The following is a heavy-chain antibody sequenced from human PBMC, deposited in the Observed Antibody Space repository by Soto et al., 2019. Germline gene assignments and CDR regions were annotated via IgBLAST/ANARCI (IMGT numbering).Heavy chain of an antibody. J-gene: IGHJ4*02. CDR3: SSVAAGSGGIGN. Sequence: SETLSLTCTVSRGCVNSDNYRSNYLREPPWLGLEWIGQIRCGECASYKPSLQVLVIISLDTTKNHVSLRLSSVTAADTDFYFRSSVAAGSGGIGNWGQGTLVTVSS. V-gene: IGHV4-31*01. CDR1: RGCVNSDNYR. D-gene: IGHD1-26*01. CDR2: IRCGECA.